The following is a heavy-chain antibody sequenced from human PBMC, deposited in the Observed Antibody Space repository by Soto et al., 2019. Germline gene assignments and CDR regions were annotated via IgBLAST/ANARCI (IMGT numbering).Heavy chain of an antibody. CDR1: GYTFTSYD. D-gene: IGHD6-19*01. J-gene: IGHJ5*02. CDR2: MNPNSGNT. V-gene: IGHV1-8*01. Sequence: ASVKVSCKASGYTFTSYDINWVRQATGQGLEWMGWMNPNSGNTGYAQKFQGRVTMTRNTSISTAYMELSSLRSEDTAVYYCAGIPSFRIAVAGRGWFDPWGQGTLVTVSS. CDR3: AGIPSFRIAVAGRGWFDP.